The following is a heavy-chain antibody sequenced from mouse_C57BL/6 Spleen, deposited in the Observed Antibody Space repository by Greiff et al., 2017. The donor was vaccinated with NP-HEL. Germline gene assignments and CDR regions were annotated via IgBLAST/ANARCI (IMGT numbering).Heavy chain of an antibody. Sequence: VQLQESGAELVKPGASVKMSCKASGYTFTTYPIEWMKQNHGKSLEWIGNFHPYNDDTKYNEKFKGKATLTVEKSSSTVYLELSRLTSDDSAVYYCARKDYGSSRGFAYWGQGTLVTVSA. V-gene: IGHV1-47*01. J-gene: IGHJ3*01. CDR1: GYTFTTYP. CDR3: ARKDYGSSRGFAY. CDR2: FHPYNDDT. D-gene: IGHD1-1*01.